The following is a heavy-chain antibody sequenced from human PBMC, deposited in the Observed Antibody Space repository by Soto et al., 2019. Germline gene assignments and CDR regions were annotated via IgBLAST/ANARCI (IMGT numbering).Heavy chain of an antibody. J-gene: IGHJ6*02. Sequence: QVQLLESGPGLVKPSQTLSLTCTVSGGSINSDSYHWTWIRQCPGKGLEWIGYIHHSGAFLYNPSFKSRLTISVDTSKNQFSLHLSSVTDADTAVYFCAREDDGGDSLDVWGQGTTVTVSS. CDR3: AREDDGGDSLDV. D-gene: IGHD2-21*02. V-gene: IGHV4-30-4*08. CDR2: IHHSGAF. CDR1: GGSINSDSYH.